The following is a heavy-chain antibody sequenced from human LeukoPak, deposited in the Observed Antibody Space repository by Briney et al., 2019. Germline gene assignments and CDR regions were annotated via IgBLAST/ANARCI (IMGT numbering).Heavy chain of an antibody. J-gene: IGHJ4*02. CDR3: ASTFSSSGWYGGYFDY. CDR2: ISYGGSNK. CDR1: GFTFSSYA. Sequence: GGSLRLSCAASGFTFSSYAMHWVRQAPGKGLEWVAVISYGGSNKYYADSVKGRFTISRDNSKNTLYLQMNSLRAEDTAVYYCASTFSSSGWYGGYFDYWGQGTLVTVSS. D-gene: IGHD6-19*01. V-gene: IGHV3-30*04.